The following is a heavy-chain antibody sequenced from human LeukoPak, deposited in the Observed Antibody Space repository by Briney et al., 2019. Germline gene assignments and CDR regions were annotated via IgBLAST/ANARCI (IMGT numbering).Heavy chain of an antibody. CDR1: GGTFSSYA. D-gene: IGHD3-3*01. Sequence: SVKVSCKASGGTFSSYAISWVRQAPGQGLEWMGGIIPIFGTANYAQKFQGRVTITADESTSTAYMELSSLRSEDTAVYYCARGLITIFGVVIITYGMDVWGQGTTVTVSS. V-gene: IGHV1-69*13. CDR2: IIPIFGTA. CDR3: ARGLITIFGVVIITYGMDV. J-gene: IGHJ6*02.